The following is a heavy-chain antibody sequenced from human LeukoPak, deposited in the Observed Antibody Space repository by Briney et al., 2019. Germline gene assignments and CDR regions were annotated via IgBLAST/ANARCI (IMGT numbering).Heavy chain of an antibody. J-gene: IGHJ5*02. CDR1: GFAVSTNY. Sequence: GSLRLSCAASGFAVSTNYLSWVRQAPGKGLEWVSGLYCDGSTYYTDSVKGRFTISRDNSKNTLYLQVNSLRPEDTAVYYCARDQRSESYYPWGWFDPWGQGTLVTVSS. D-gene: IGHD1-26*01. CDR3: ARDQRSESYYPWGWFDP. V-gene: IGHV3-66*02. CDR2: LYCDGST.